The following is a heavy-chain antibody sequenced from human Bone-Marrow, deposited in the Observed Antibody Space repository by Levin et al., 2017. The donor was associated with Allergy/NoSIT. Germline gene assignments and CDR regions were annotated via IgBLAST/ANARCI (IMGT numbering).Heavy chain of an antibody. Sequence: GGSLRLSCAASGFTFSNYALHWVRQAPGKGLEWVAVISYDGSDKYYADSVKGRFTISRDNSKNTLYLQMNSLRAEDTAIYYCARDPPGGGYWGQGTLVTVSS. CDR2: ISYDGSDK. CDR1: GFTFSNYA. V-gene: IGHV3-30*14. D-gene: IGHD3-10*01. CDR3: ARDPPGGGY. J-gene: IGHJ4*02.